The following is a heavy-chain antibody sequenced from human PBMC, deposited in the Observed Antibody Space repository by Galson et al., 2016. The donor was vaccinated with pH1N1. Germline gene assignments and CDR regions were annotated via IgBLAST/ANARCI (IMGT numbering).Heavy chain of an antibody. CDR1: GFSHAPFD. J-gene: IGHJ3*01. CDR2: LNTAGRP. CDR3: ARKRGFGYAFEL. D-gene: IGHD3-3*01. V-gene: IGHV3-13*05. Sequence: SLRLSCAASGFSHAPFDVHWVRQVPGKGLEWVSLLNTAGRPYYLDSVRGRFTIYREDAKNSVHLQLNDLRAGDTALYHCARKRGFGYAFELWGQGTFVTVSS.